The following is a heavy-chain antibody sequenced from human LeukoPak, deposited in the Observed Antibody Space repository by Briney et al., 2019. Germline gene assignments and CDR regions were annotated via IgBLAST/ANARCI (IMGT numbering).Heavy chain of an antibody. CDR3: AKDSVARNGVYDAFDI. J-gene: IGHJ3*02. D-gene: IGHD2-8*01. V-gene: IGHV3-23*01. Sequence: GGSLRLSCVASGFTFSEYVMNWVRQAPGKGLEWVAGVSGGGDTTYYADSVKGHLTISRDNSKNTLYLQLNSLRAEDTAVFYCAKDSVARNGVYDAFDIWGQGTMVTVSS. CDR2: VSGGGDTT. CDR1: GFTFSEYV.